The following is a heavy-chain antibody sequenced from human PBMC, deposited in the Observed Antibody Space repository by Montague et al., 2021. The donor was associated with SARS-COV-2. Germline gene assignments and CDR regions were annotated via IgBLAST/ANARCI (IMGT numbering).Heavy chain of an antibody. Sequence: PALVTPTQTLTLTCTLSGFSLSTSGMRASWIRQPPGKALGWLARFDGEDDKFYSTSLKTRPTISKDTSKNQVVLTMTNMDPVGTATYYCARSYYDILTNYYDAFDIWGQGTMVTVSS. CDR1: GFSLSTSGMR. CDR2: FDGEDDK. D-gene: IGHD3-9*01. V-gene: IGHV2-70*04. CDR3: ARSYYDILTNYYDAFDI. J-gene: IGHJ3*02.